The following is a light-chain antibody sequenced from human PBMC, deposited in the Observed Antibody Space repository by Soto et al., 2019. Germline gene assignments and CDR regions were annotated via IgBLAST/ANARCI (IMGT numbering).Light chain of an antibody. Sequence: DIQMTQSPSSLSASVGDSGTITSRASQTIRTYLNWYQQKQGKAPRVXIYDASSLPSGVPSRFSGSGAGTDCTRTIASLQPEDVETYCRQQSDSTPYTFGQGTKVDIK. CDR1: QTIRTY. CDR2: DAS. CDR3: QQSDSTPYT. V-gene: IGKV1-39*01. J-gene: IGKJ2*01.